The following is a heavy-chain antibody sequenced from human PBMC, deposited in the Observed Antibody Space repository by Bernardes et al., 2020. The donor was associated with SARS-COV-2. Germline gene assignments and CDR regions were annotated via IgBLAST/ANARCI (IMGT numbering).Heavy chain of an antibody. J-gene: IGHJ6*02. CDR2: IKRDGSET. CDR3: ARSAGMDV. V-gene: IGHV3-7*03. CDR1: GFPFSDYY. Sequence: GGSLRLSCAGSGFPFSDYYLAWVRQAPGKGLEWVANIKRDGSETYYVDSVKGRFTISRDNAKNLVFLQMNSLRAEDTAIFYCARSAGMDVWGQGTMVTVSS.